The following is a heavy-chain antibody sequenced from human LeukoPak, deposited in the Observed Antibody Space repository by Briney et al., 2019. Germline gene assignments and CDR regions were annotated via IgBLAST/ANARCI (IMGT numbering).Heavy chain of an antibody. D-gene: IGHD3-16*01. V-gene: IGHV3-7*03. J-gene: IGHJ6*03. Sequence: GGSLRLSCAASGFTFSSYWMSWVRQAPGKGLEWVANIKQDGSEKYYVDSVKGRFTISRDNATNSLYLQMNSLRAEDMALYYCAKGGGGRLIYYYYMDVWGKGTTVTVSS. CDR2: IKQDGSEK. CDR3: AKGGGGRLIYYYYMDV. CDR1: GFTFSSYW.